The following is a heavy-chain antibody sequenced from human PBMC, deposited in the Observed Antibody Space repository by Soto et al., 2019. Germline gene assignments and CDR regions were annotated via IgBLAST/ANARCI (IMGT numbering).Heavy chain of an antibody. V-gene: IGHV3-23*01. D-gene: IGHD2-21*01. CDR2: ISGSAGSR. CDR3: ARLPN. CDR1: GFIFRQYA. Sequence: PGGSLRLSCAVSGFIFRQYAMSWVRQAPGKGLEWVSAISGSAGSRYYADSVKGRFAISRDNSKNTLYLQMNSLRAEDTAVYYCARLPNWGQGTRVTVSS. J-gene: IGHJ4*02.